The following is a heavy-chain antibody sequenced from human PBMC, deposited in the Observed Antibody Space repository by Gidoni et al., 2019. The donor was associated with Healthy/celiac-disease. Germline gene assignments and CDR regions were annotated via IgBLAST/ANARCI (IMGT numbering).Heavy chain of an antibody. J-gene: IGHJ6*03. CDR1: GGSFSGYY. CDR2: INHSGST. CDR3: ARGKSKYCSSTSCYRGYYYYYMDV. V-gene: IGHV4-34*01. D-gene: IGHD2-2*01. Sequence: QVQLQQWGAGLLKPSETLSLTCAVYGGSFSGYYWSWIRQPPGKGLEWIGEINHSGSTNYNPSLKSRVTISVDTSKNQFSLKLSSVTAADTAVYYCARGKSKYCSSTSCYRGYYYYYMDVWGKGTTVTVSS.